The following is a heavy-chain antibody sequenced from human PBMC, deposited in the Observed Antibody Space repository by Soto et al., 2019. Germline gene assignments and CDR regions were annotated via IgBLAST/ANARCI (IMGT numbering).Heavy chain of an antibody. Sequence: GGSLRLSCAASGFTFSSYAVSWVRQAPGKGLEWVSAISGSGGSTYYADSVKGRFTISRDNSKNTLYLQMNSLRAEDTAVYYCAKARIIAVAVYWGQGTLVTVSS. CDR2: ISGSGGST. CDR1: GFTFSSYA. J-gene: IGHJ4*02. D-gene: IGHD6-19*01. V-gene: IGHV3-23*01. CDR3: AKARIIAVAVY.